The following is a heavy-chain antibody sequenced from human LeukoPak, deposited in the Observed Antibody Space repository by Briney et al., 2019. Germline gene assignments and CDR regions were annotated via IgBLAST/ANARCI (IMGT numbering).Heavy chain of an antibody. V-gene: IGHV5-51*01. D-gene: IGHD3-22*01. CDR1: GYSFTSYW. CDR2: IYPGDSDT. CDR3: ARHRYYYDSSGPYYYYYVYV. J-gene: IGHJ6*03. Sequence: GESLKISCKGSGYSFTSYWIGWVRQMPGKGLEWMGIIYPGDSDTRYSPSFQGQVTISADKSISTAYLQWSSLKASDTAMYYCARHRYYYDSSGPYYYYYVYVWGKGTTDTISS.